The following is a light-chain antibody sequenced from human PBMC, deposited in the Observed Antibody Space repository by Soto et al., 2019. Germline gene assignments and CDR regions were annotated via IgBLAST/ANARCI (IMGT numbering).Light chain of an antibody. V-gene: IGLV2-14*02. CDR1: SSDVGSYNL. CDR2: EVS. J-gene: IGLJ2*01. CDR3: SSYAGSNIYVV. Sequence: QSALTQPASVSGSPGQSITISCTGTSSDVGSYNLVSWYQQHPGKAPKLMIYEVSKRPSGVPDRFSGSKSGNTASLTVSGLQAEYEADYYCSSYAGSNIYVVFGGGTQLTVL.